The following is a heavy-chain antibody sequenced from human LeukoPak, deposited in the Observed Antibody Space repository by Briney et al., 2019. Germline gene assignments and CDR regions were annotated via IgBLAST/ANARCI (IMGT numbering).Heavy chain of an antibody. CDR3: AKGGVVVVAPNGFHI. Sequence: SQTLSLTCTVSGGPISSDSYYWSWIRQPAGKGLEWIGRIQASGNTNYNPSLKSRVTISVDTSKNQFSLRLSSVTAADTAVYYCAKGGVVVVAPNGFHIWGQGTMVTVSS. CDR2: IQASGNT. D-gene: IGHD2-15*01. V-gene: IGHV4-61*02. CDR1: GGPISSDSYY. J-gene: IGHJ3*02.